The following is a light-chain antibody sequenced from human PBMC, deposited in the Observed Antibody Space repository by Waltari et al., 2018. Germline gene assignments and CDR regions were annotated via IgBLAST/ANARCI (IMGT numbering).Light chain of an antibody. CDR2: LDS. CDR1: NIGSRS. V-gene: IGLV3-21*02. Sequence: SSVLTQAPSVSVAPGQTATVTCGEDNIGSRSVHWYQQKPGRAPVLVVYLDSDRPSGIPERFSGSKSGNAATLTISRVEAGDEADYYCHVWDANTVMFGGGTKLTVL. J-gene: IGLJ3*02. CDR3: HVWDANTVM.